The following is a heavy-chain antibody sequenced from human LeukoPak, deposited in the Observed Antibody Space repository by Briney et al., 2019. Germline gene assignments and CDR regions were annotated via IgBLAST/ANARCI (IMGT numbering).Heavy chain of an antibody. J-gene: IGHJ4*02. Sequence: GGSLRLSCAASGFTFSTCSMKWVRQAPGKALEWVSSISGSSYHIYYADSVKGRFTISRDNANNLLYLQMNSLRAEDTAVYYCARATGSGRYGRLDYWGQGTLVTVPS. CDR3: ARATGSGRYGRLDY. V-gene: IGHV3-21*01. CDR1: GFTFSTCS. D-gene: IGHD1-26*01. CDR2: ISGSSYHI.